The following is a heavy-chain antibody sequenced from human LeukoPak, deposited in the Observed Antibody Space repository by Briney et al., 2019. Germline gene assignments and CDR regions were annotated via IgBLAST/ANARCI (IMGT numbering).Heavy chain of an antibody. CDR3: ARIGSITMVRGVSYYFDY. CDR1: GGTFSSYA. V-gene: IGHV1-69*04. CDR2: IIPILGIA. J-gene: IGHJ4*02. Sequence: ASVKVSCKASGGTFSSYAISWGRQAPGQGLEWMGRIIPILGIANYAQKFQGRVTITADKSTSTAYMELSSLRSEDTAVYYCARIGSITMVRGVSYYFDYWGQGTLVTVSS. D-gene: IGHD3-10*01.